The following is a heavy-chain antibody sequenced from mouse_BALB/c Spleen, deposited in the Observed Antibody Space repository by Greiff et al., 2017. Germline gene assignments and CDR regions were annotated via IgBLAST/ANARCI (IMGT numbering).Heavy chain of an antibody. Sequence: QVQLQQSGPELVKPGASVKISCKASGYAFSSSWMNWVKQRPGQGLEWIGRIYPGDGDTNYNGKFKGKATLTADKSSSTAYMQLSSLTSVDSAVYFCARGRITTATYDVDYWGQGTTLTVSS. CDR3: ARGRITTATYDVDY. D-gene: IGHD1-2*01. V-gene: IGHV1-82*01. CDR1: GYAFSSSW. CDR2: IYPGDGDT. J-gene: IGHJ2*01.